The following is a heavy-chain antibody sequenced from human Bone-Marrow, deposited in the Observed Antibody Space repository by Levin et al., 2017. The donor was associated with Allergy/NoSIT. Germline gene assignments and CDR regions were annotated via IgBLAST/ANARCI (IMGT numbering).Heavy chain of an antibody. J-gene: IGHJ5*02. D-gene: IGHD6-19*01. CDR3: ARGGSTGSNWLDP. CDR1: GYSINNNNW. V-gene: IGHV4-28*03. CDR2: IYYTGRT. Sequence: SETLSLTCAVSGYSINNNNWWAWIRQPPGKGLEWIGYIYYTGRTYYSLSLKSRATMSVDTSRNQFSLNLNSVTAMDTAVYYCARGGSTGSNWLDPWGQGTLVTVSS.